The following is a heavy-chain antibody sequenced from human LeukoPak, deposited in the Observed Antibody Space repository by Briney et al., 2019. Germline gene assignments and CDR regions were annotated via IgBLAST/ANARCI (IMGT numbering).Heavy chain of an antibody. CDR2: IHTSGNT. CDR3: ARDAVSISHDY. V-gene: IGHV4-4*07. D-gene: IGHD5/OR15-5a*01. CDR1: GGSISGYY. Sequence: SETLSLTCTVSGGSISGYYWSWIRQPAGKGLEWIGRIHTSGNTNYNPSLKSRVTMSVDTSKNQFSLKLTSITAADTAVYYCARDAVSISHDYWGQGTLVTVSS. J-gene: IGHJ4*02.